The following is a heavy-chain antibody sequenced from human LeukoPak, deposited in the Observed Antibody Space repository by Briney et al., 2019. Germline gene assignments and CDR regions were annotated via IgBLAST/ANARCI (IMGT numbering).Heavy chain of an antibody. CDR3: ARESRSWNYSLYYYYMDV. D-gene: IGHD1-7*01. V-gene: IGHV1-18*01. Sequence: GASVKVSCKASGYTFTSYGISWVRQAPGQGLEWMGWISAYNGNTNYAQKLQGRVTMTTDTSTSTAYMELRSLRSDDTAVYYCARESRSWNYSLYYYYMDVWGKGTTVTVSS. J-gene: IGHJ6*03. CDR2: ISAYNGNT. CDR1: GYTFTSYG.